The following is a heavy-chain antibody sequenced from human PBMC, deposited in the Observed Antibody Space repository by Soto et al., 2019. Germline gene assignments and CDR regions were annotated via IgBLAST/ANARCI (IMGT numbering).Heavy chain of an antibody. CDR3: AHGRYGSGALIGWFDP. D-gene: IGHD3-10*01. V-gene: IGHV2-5*02. J-gene: IGHJ5*02. Sequence: QITLKESGPTLVKPTQTLTLTCTFSGFSLSTSGVGVGWIRQPPGKALEWLALIYWDDDKRYSPSLKSRLTITQAPSNTQVLLTLTNMDPVDTATYYCAHGRYGSGALIGWFDPWGQGTLVTVSS. CDR1: GFSLSTSGVG. CDR2: IYWDDDK.